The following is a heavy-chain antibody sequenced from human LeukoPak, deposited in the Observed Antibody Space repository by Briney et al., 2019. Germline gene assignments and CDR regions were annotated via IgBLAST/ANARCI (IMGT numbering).Heavy chain of an antibody. CDR3: AEASVGSSSPFDY. V-gene: IGHV1-8*01. J-gene: IGHJ4*02. Sequence: GASVKVSCKASGYTFTSYDINWVRQATGQGLEWMGWMNPNSGNTGYAQKFQGRVTMTRNTSISTAYMELSSLRSDDTAVYYCAEASVGSSSPFDYWGQGTLVTVSS. D-gene: IGHD6-6*01. CDR2: MNPNSGNT. CDR1: GYTFTSYD.